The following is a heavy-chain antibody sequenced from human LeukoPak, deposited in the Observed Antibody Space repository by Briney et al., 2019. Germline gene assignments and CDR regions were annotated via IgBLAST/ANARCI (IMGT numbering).Heavy chain of an antibody. CDR3: AKDLSYGPDY. Sequence: GGSLRLSCAASGFTFSNRGMHWVRQAPGKGLEWLSFIRFDGNPTYSADSVKGRFTISRDNSKNTVYSQMNSLRVEDTAVYYCAKDLSYGPDYWGQGTLVTVSS. CDR1: GFTFSNRG. D-gene: IGHD5-18*01. CDR2: IRFDGNPT. J-gene: IGHJ4*02. V-gene: IGHV3-30*02.